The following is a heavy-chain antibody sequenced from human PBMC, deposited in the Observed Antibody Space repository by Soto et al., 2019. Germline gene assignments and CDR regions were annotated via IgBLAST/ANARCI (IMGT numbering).Heavy chain of an antibody. Sequence: LRLSCAASGFTFSSYSMNWVRQAPGKGLEWVSSISSSSSYIYYADSVKGRFTISRDNAKNSLYLQMNSLRAEDTAVYYCARDRMTTVTTGQSFDYWGQGTLVTVSS. V-gene: IGHV3-21*01. CDR2: ISSSSSYI. CDR3: ARDRMTTVTTGQSFDY. J-gene: IGHJ4*02. D-gene: IGHD4-17*01. CDR1: GFTFSSYS.